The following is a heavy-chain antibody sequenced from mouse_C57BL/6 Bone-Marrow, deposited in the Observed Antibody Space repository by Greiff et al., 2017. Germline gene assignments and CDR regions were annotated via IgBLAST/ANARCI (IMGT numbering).Heavy chain of an antibody. CDR3: TLGPNCDY. J-gene: IGHJ2*01. V-gene: IGHV14-4*01. CDR2: IDPENGDT. Sequence: VQLQQSGAELVRPGASVKLSCTASGFNIKDDYMHWVKQRPEQGLEWIGWIDPENGDTEYDSKFQDKATITADTSSNTAYLQLSSLTAEDTAVYYCTLGPNCDYWGQGTTLTVSS. CDR1: GFNIKDDY. D-gene: IGHD4-1*01.